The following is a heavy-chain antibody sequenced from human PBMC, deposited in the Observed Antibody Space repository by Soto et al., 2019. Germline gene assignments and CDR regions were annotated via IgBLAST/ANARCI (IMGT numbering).Heavy chain of an antibody. Sequence: PSETLSLTCTFSGSSIISSSYYWGWIRQPPGKGLEWIGSIYYSGSTYYNPSLKSRVTISVDTSKNQFSLKLSSVTAADTAVYYCVRGRMDYDSSGYYPFDYWGQGTLVTVSS. J-gene: IGHJ4*02. CDR2: IYYSGST. D-gene: IGHD3-22*01. V-gene: IGHV4-39*01. CDR3: VRGRMDYDSSGYYPFDY. CDR1: GSSIISSSYY.